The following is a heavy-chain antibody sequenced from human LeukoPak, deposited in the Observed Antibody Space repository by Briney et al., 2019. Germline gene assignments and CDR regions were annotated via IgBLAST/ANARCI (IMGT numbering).Heavy chain of an antibody. D-gene: IGHD5-24*01. J-gene: IGHJ4*02. V-gene: IGHV4-59*08. Sequence: PSETLSLTCTVSGGPISSYYWSWIRQPPGKGLEWIGYIYYSGSTNYNPSLKSRVTISVDTSKNQFSLKLSSVTAADTAVYYCAGFRRRDGYNTRDYWGQGTLVTVSS. CDR2: IYYSGST. CDR1: GGPISSYY. CDR3: AGFRRRDGYNTRDY.